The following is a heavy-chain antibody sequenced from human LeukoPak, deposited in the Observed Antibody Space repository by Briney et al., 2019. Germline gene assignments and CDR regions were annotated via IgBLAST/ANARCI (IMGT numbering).Heavy chain of an antibody. D-gene: IGHD3-10*01. V-gene: IGHV3-11*01. CDR2: ISSSGSTI. Sequence: GGSLGLSCAASGFTFSDYYMSWIRQAPGKGLEWVSYISSSGSTIYYADSVKGRFTISRDNAKNSLYLQMNSLRAEDTAVYYCAREGRYYGSGSYYRTFKVADYWGQGTLVTVSS. CDR1: GFTFSDYY. CDR3: AREGRYYGSGSYYRTFKVADY. J-gene: IGHJ4*02.